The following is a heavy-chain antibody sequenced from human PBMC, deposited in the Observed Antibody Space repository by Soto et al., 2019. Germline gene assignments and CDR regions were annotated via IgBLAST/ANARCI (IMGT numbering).Heavy chain of an antibody. V-gene: IGHV1-69*02. CDR2: IIPILGIA. J-gene: IGHJ5*02. Sequence: QVQLVQSGAEVKKPGSSVKVSCKASGGTFSSYTISWVRQAPGQGLEWMGRIIPILGIANYAQKFQGRVTITADKSTSTAYMELPSLRSEDTSVYYFASHPRYGDYYGTWGQGTLVTVSS. CDR3: ASHPRYGDYYGT. D-gene: IGHD4-17*01. CDR1: GGTFSSYT.